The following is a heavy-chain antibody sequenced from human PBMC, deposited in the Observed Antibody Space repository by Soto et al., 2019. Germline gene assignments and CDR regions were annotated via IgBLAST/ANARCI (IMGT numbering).Heavy chain of an antibody. CDR2: IIPIFGTA. Sequence: ASVKVSCKASGGTFSSYAISWVRQAPGQGLEWMGGIIPIFGTANYAQKFQGRVTITADESTSTAYMELSSLRSEDTAVYYCARDRDSSSPKYFQHWGQGTLVTVSS. V-gene: IGHV1-69*13. J-gene: IGHJ1*01. CDR3: ARDRDSSSPKYFQH. D-gene: IGHD6-13*01. CDR1: GGTFSSYA.